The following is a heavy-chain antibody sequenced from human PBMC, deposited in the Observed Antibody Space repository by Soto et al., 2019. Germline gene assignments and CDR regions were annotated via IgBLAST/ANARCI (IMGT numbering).Heavy chain of an antibody. CDR3: ARDGGVDTLFGVTPMGWFDP. V-gene: IGHV4-39*02. Sequence: PSETLSLTCTVSGGSISSSSYYWGWIRQPPGKGLEWIGSIYYSGSTYYNPSLRSRVTISVDTSKNQFSLKLSSVTAADTAVYYCARDGGVDTLFGVTPMGWFDPWGQGTLVTVSS. D-gene: IGHD3-3*01. CDR1: GGSISSSSYY. J-gene: IGHJ5*02. CDR2: IYYSGST.